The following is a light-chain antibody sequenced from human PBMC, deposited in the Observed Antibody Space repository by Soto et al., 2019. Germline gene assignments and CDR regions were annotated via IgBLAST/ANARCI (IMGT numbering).Light chain of an antibody. Sequence: QAVVTQEPSLTVSPGGTVTLTCGSSTGAVTSGHYPYWFQQKPGQAPRTLIYETSNKHSWTPARFSGSLLGGKAALTLSGAQPEDEAEYYCLLSYSGAQVFGGGTKLTVI. CDR1: TGAVTSGHY. CDR2: ETS. CDR3: LLSYSGAQV. V-gene: IGLV7-46*01. J-gene: IGLJ2*01.